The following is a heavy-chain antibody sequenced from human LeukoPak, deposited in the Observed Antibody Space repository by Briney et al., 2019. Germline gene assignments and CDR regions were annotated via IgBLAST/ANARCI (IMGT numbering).Heavy chain of an antibody. D-gene: IGHD5-12*01. J-gene: IGHJ6*02. CDR2: IIPILGIA. CDR3: ARGVATTNYYYYYGMDV. CDR1: GGTFSSYA. V-gene: IGHV1-69*04. Sequence: SVKVSCKASGGTFSSYAISWVRQAPGQGPEWMGRIIPILGIANYAQKFQGRVTITADKSTSTAYMELSSLRSEDTAVYYCARGVATTNYYYYYGMDVWGQGTTVTVSS.